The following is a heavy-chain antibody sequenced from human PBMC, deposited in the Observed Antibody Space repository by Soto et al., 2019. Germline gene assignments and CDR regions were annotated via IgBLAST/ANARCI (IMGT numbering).Heavy chain of an antibody. CDR2: IWYDGSNK. CDR1: GFTFSSYG. D-gene: IGHD1-26*01. Sequence: LRLSCAASGFTFSSYGMHWVRQAPGKGLEWVAVIWYDGSNKYYADSVKGRFTISRDNSKNTLYLQMNSLRAEDTAVYYCARGQYIREPSGAFDIWVQGSMVTVSS. V-gene: IGHV3-33*01. CDR3: ARGQYIREPSGAFDI. J-gene: IGHJ3*02.